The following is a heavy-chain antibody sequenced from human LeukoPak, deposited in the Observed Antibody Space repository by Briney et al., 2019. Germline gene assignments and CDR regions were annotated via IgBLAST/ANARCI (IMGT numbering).Heavy chain of an antibody. J-gene: IGHJ4*02. CDR2: ISGSGGST. CDR1: GFTFSSYA. D-gene: IGHD4-23*01. CDR3: AKGGATVVAGFYYFDY. Sequence: GGSLRLSCAASGFTFSSYAMSWVRQAPGKGLEWVSAISGSGGSTYYADPVKGRFTISRDNSKNTLYLQMNSLRAEDTAVYYCAKGGATVVAGFYYFDYWGQGTLVTVSS. V-gene: IGHV3-23*01.